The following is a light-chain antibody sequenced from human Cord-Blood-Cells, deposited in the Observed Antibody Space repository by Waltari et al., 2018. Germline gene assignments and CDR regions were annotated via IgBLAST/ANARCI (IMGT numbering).Light chain of an antibody. V-gene: IGLV2-14*01. CDR3: SSYTSSSTRE. J-gene: IGLJ3*02. CDR1: HTDAGGFNH. Sequence: QSALTPPSSVSRSPGQSITISGTGPHTDAGGFNHVSWYPQHPGKAPKLMIYEVSNRPSGVSNRFSGSKSGNTASLTISGLQAEDEAEYYCSSYTSSSTREFGGGTKLTVL. CDR2: EVS.